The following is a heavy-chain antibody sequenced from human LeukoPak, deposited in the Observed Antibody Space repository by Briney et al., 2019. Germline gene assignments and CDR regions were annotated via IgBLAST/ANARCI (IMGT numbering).Heavy chain of an antibody. CDR1: GYTLTELS. CDR3: ARAPDYS. D-gene: IGHD1-14*01. J-gene: IGHJ4*02. Sequence: ASVKVSCKVSGYTLTELSMHWVRQAPGKGLEWMGGFDPEDGETIYAQKFQGRVTITADKSTSTAYMELSSLRSEDTAVYYCARAPDYSWGQGTLVTVSS. CDR2: FDPEDGET. V-gene: IGHV1-24*01.